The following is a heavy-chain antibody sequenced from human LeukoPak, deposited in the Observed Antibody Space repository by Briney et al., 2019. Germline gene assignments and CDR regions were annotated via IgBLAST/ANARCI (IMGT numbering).Heavy chain of an antibody. Sequence: PSETLSLTCTVSGGSISSSSYFWGWIRQPPGKGLEWIGSIFYSGSTYYNPSLNSRVTISVDTSKNQFSLKLSSVTAADTAVYYCARAHDSSGLTFDYWGQGTLVTVSS. CDR1: GGSISSSSYF. CDR3: ARAHDSSGLTFDY. CDR2: IFYSGST. V-gene: IGHV4-39*07. J-gene: IGHJ4*02. D-gene: IGHD3-22*01.